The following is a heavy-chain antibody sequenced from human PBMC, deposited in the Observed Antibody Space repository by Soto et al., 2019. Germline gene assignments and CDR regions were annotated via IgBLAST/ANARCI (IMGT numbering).Heavy chain of an antibody. V-gene: IGHV1-2*04. J-gene: IGHJ3*02. Sequence: EASVKVSCKASGYTFTGYYMHWVRQAPGQGLEWMGWINPNSGGTNYAQKFQGWVTMARDTSISTDYMELSRLRSDDTAVYYCARERGRVLGYCSGGSCYSDSPYDAFDIWGQGTMVTVSS. CDR3: ARERGRVLGYCSGGSCYSDSPYDAFDI. CDR1: GYTFTGYY. CDR2: INPNSGGT. D-gene: IGHD2-15*01.